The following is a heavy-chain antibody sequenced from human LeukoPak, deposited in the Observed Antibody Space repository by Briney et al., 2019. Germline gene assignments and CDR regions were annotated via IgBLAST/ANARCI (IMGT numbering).Heavy chain of an antibody. J-gene: IGHJ4*02. CDR2: VNSDMSGT. V-gene: IGHV3-74*01. CDR3: ARDIAVAGNYFDY. Sequence: GSLRLSCAASGFTFSNYWMHWVRQAPGKGLVWVSRVNSDMSGTNYADSVKGRFTISRDNAKNTLYLQMNSLRAEDTAVYYCARDIAVAGNYFDYWGQGTLVTVSS. D-gene: IGHD6-19*01. CDR1: GFTFSNYW.